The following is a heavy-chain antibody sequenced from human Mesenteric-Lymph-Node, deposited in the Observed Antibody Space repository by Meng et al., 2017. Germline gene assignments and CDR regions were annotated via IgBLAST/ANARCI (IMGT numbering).Heavy chain of an antibody. CDR2: IYHSGST. Sequence: GSLRLSCAVSGYSISSGYYWGWIRQPPGKGLEWIGSIYHSGSTYYNPSLKSRVTISVDTSKNQFSLKLSSVTAADTAVYYCAREGGYYDSSGYYEDYWGQGTLVTVSS. CDR1: GYSISSGYY. D-gene: IGHD3-22*01. J-gene: IGHJ4*02. CDR3: AREGGYYDSSGYYEDY. V-gene: IGHV4-38-2*02.